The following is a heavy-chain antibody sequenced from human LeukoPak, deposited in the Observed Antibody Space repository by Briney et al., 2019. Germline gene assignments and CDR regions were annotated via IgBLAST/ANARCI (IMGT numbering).Heavy chain of an antibody. Sequence: ASVKVSCKASGYTFTGYYVHWVRQAPGQGLEWMGWINPNSGRTYYAQKFQGRVPMTRDTSISTAYMELSSLRSDDTAVYYCARTRSEKWWRTNYYYYMDVWGKGTTVTVSS. D-gene: IGHD2-15*01. CDR2: INPNSGRT. V-gene: IGHV1-2*02. CDR1: GYTFTGYY. CDR3: ARTRSEKWWRTNYYYYMDV. J-gene: IGHJ6*03.